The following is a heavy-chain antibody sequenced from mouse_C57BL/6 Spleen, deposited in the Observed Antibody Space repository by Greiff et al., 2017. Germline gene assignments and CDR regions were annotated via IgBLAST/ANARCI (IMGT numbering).Heavy chain of an antibody. CDR3: VRHEGYGEAMDY. CDR1: GFSFNTYA. D-gene: IGHD2-3*01. J-gene: IGHJ4*01. CDR2: IRSKSNNYAS. V-gene: IGHV10-1*01. Sequence: EVQLVESGGGLVQPKGSLKLSCAASGFSFNTYAMNWVRQAPGKGLEWVARIRSKSNNYASYYADSVKDSFTISRDDSESMLYLQMNNLKTEDTAMYYCVRHEGYGEAMDYWGQGTSVTVSS.